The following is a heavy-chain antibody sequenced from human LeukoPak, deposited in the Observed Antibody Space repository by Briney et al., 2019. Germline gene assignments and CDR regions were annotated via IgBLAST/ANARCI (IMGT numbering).Heavy chain of an antibody. V-gene: IGHV4-59*08. J-gene: IGHJ6*02. CDR1: GGSISSYY. CDR3: ARLSTYGSGSRRYYCYGMDV. D-gene: IGHD3-10*01. Sequence: SSETLSLTCTVSGGSISSYYWSWIRQPPGKGLEWIGYIYYSGSTNYNPSLKSRVTISVDTSKNQFSLKLSSVTAADTAVYYCARLSTYGSGSRRYYCYGMDVWGQGTTVTVSS. CDR2: IYYSGST.